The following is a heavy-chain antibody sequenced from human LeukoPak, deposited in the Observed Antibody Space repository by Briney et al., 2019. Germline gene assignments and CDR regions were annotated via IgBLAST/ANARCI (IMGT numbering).Heavy chain of an antibody. V-gene: IGHV3-23*01. Sequence: GGSLRLSCAASGFTFSSYAMSWVRQAPGKGLEWVSAISGSGGSTYYADSVKGRFTISRDNSKNTLYLQMNSPRAEDTAVYYCAKEGRYCSSTSCYVDYWGQGTLVTVSS. CDR3: AKEGRYCSSTSCYVDY. CDR1: GFTFSSYA. CDR2: ISGSGGST. D-gene: IGHD2-2*01. J-gene: IGHJ4*02.